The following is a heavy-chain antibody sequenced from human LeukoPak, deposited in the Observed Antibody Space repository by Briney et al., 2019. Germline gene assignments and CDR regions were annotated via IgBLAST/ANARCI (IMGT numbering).Heavy chain of an antibody. CDR1: GGSISSSRYY. CDR2: IYYSGTA. CDR3: ARDLRVISFDY. Sequence: SETLSLTCTVSGGSISSSRYYWGWIRQPPGKGLEWIASIYYSGTAYYNPALKSRLTISVDTAKNQFSLKLSSVTAADTAVYYCARDLRVISFDYWGQGTLVTVSS. D-gene: IGHD2-21*01. J-gene: IGHJ4*02. V-gene: IGHV4-39*07.